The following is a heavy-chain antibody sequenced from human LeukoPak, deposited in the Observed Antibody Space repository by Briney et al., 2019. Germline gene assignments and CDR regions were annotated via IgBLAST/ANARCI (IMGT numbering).Heavy chain of an antibody. CDR3: ARREAFDI. Sequence: GGSLRLSYAASGFTVSSNYMSWVRRAPGKGLEWVSVIDSGGNTYYADSVKGRFTISRDNSKNTVYFQMNSLRAEDTAVYYCARREAFDIWGQGTLVTVSS. D-gene: IGHD1-26*01. CDR1: GFTVSSNY. V-gene: IGHV3-66*04. CDR2: IDSGGNT. J-gene: IGHJ3*02.